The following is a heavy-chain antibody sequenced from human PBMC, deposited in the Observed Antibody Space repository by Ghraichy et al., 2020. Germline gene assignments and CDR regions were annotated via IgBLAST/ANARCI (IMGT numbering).Heavy chain of an antibody. CDR1: GFTFSSGA. V-gene: IGHV3-23*01. CDR2: ISGSGGST. J-gene: IGHJ4*02. Sequence: GGSLRLSCAASGFTFSSGAMSWVRQAPGKGLEWVSGISGSGGSTYYADSVKGRFTISRDNSKNTLYLQMNNLRAEDTALYYCAKRAAGGTGYFDFWGQGTLVTVS. CDR3: AKRAAGGTGYFDF. D-gene: IGHD6-13*01.